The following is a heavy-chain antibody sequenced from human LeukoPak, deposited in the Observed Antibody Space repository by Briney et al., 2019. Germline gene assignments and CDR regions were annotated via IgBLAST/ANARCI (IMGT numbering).Heavy chain of an antibody. Sequence: PSETLSLTCTVSGGSISGYYWSWIRRPPGKGLEWIGHIYYSGSADYNASLKSRATMFVDTSKNEFSLKLSSVTAADTAVYFCARGTYGYYMDVWGKGTTVTVSS. D-gene: IGHD4-17*01. V-gene: IGHV4-59*08. CDR2: IYYSGSA. J-gene: IGHJ6*03. CDR3: ARGTYGYYMDV. CDR1: GGSISGYY.